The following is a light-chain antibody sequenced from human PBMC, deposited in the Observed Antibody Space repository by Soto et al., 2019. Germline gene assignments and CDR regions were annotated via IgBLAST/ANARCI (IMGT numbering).Light chain of an antibody. CDR3: SSYSISTAYL. CDR2: EVN. CDR1: SRDVGGYDY. J-gene: IGLJ1*01. Sequence: QSVLTQPASVSGSPGQSITISCTRTSRDVGGYDYVSWYQLHPGKAPKLMVFEVNNRPSGVSYRFSGSKSGNTASLTISGLQAEDEADYFCSSYSISTAYLFGTGTKVTVL. V-gene: IGLV2-14*01.